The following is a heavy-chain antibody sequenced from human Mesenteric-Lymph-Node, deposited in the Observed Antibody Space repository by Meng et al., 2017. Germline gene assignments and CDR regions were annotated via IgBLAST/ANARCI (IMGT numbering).Heavy chain of an antibody. Sequence: ASVKVSCKASGYTFTDYYVQWVRQAPGQGLEWMAWVDPKSGGTNSAQKFQGRVTITADKSTSTAYMELSSLRSEDTAVYYCATPSPYYGSGSSSFDLWGRGTLVTVSS. V-gene: IGHV1-2*02. CDR1: GYTFTDYY. J-gene: IGHJ2*01. D-gene: IGHD3-10*01. CDR2: VDPKSGGT. CDR3: ATPSPYYGSGSSSFDL.